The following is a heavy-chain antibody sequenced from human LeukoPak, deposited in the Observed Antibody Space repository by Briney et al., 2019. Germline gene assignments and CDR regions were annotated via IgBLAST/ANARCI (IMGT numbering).Heavy chain of an antibody. CDR3: ARDPVNYDILTGYYSYYYYYGMDV. D-gene: IGHD3-9*01. CDR1: GGSISSYY. Sequence: PSETLSLTCTVSGGSISSYYWSWIRQPPGKGLEWIGYIYYSGSTNYNPSLKSRVTISVDTSKNQFSLKLSSVTAADTAVYYCARDPVNYDILTGYYSYYYYYGMDVWGQGTTVTVSS. J-gene: IGHJ6*02. V-gene: IGHV4-59*01. CDR2: IYYSGST.